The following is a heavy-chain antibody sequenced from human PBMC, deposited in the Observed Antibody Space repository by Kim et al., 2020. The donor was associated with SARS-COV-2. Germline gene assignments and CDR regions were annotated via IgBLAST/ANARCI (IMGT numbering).Heavy chain of an antibody. Sequence: ASVKVSCKASGYTFTSYYMHWVRQAPGQGLEWMGIINPSGGSTSYAQKFQGRVTMTRDTSTSTVYMELSSLRSEDTAVYYCARDMHGQEVRGAWFDPWGQGTLVTVSS. CDR1: GYTFTSYY. D-gene: IGHD3-10*01. CDR2: INPSGGST. V-gene: IGHV1-46*01. J-gene: IGHJ5*02. CDR3: ARDMHGQEVRGAWFDP.